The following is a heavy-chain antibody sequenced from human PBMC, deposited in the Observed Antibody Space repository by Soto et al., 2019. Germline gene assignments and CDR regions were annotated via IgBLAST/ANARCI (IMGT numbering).Heavy chain of an antibody. Sequence: SETLSLTCTVSGASISTYYWSWIRQSPGKGLEWIGYIYYTGSTNYNPSLKSRVTISVDTSKNEFSLNVDSVTAADTAVYYCARSVILTGGSYKGLISLHYFDTWRPGTLVTVSS. V-gene: IGHV4-59*12. CDR2: IYYTGST. J-gene: IGHJ4*01. CDR3: ARSVILTGGSYKGLISLHYFDT. CDR1: GASISTYY. D-gene: IGHD3-9*01.